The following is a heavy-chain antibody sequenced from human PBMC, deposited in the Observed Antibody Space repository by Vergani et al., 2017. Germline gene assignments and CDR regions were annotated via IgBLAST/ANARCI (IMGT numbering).Heavy chain of an antibody. V-gene: IGHV3-48*01. D-gene: IGHD6-19*01. Sequence: EVQLVESGGGLVQPGGSLRLSCAASGFTFSSYSMNWVRQAPGQGLEWGSYISSSSSTIYYADSVKGRFTISRDNAKNSLYLQMNSLRAEDTAGYYCASMRHPYSSGGNYYYGMDVWGQGTTVTVSS. CDR3: ASMRHPYSSGGNYYYGMDV. J-gene: IGHJ6*02. CDR2: ISSSSSTI. CDR1: GFTFSSYS.